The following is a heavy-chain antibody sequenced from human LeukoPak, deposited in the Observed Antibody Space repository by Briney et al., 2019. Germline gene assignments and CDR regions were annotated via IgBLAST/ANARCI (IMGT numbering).Heavy chain of an antibody. CDR2: INWSSVTI. CDR3: AKDAVYWGMGDYMAV. J-gene: IGHJ6*03. CDR1: GFTFSSYA. Sequence: GGSLRLSCAASGFTFSSYAMYWVRQVPGKGLEWVSGINWSSVTIGYADSVKGRFTISRDNAKNSLYLQMNSLRPDDTALYYCAKDAVYWGMGDYMAVWGRGTTVTVSS. V-gene: IGHV3-9*01. D-gene: IGHD1-26*01.